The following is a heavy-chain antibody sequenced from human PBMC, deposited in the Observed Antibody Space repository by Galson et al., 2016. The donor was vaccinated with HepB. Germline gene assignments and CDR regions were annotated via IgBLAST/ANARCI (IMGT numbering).Heavy chain of an antibody. Sequence: SETLSLTCAVSGGFVSSGNWWSWVRQPPGKGLEWIGEIYHSGSTNYNPSLKSRVTISVDKSKNQFSLKLSSVTAADTAVYYCARVYDSSGYYGEAFCYYMDVWGKGTTVTVSS. V-gene: IGHV4-4*02. J-gene: IGHJ6*03. CDR2: IYHSGST. D-gene: IGHD3-22*01. CDR1: GGFVSSGNW. CDR3: ARVYDSSGYYGEAFCYYMDV.